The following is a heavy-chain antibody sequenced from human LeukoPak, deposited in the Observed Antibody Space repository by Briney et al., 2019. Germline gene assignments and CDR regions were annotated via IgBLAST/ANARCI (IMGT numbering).Heavy chain of an antibody. CDR3: ARTLSSSRTAFDY. Sequence: SETLSLTCTVSGGSISSSSYYWGWIRQPPGKGLEWIGSIYYSGSTYYNPSLKSRVTISVGTSKNQFSLKLSSVTAADAAVYYCARTLSSSRTAFDYWGQGTLVTVSS. D-gene: IGHD6-13*01. J-gene: IGHJ4*02. CDR1: GGSISSSSYY. CDR2: IYYSGST. V-gene: IGHV4-39*01.